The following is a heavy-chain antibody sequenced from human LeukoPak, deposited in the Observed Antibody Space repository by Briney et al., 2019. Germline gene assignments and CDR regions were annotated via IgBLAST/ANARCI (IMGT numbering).Heavy chain of an antibody. CDR1: GFTFTTYG. CDR3: AKISRNEYYYDSSGPKDNWYFDL. J-gene: IGHJ2*01. D-gene: IGHD3-22*01. V-gene: IGHV3-23*01. CDR2: ISGSGGST. Sequence: GGTLRLSCAASGFTFTTYGMTWVRQAPGKGLEWVSAISGSGGSTYYADSVKGRFTISRDNSKNTLYLQMNSLRAEDTAVYYCAKISRNEYYYDSSGPKDNWYFDLWGRGTLVTVSS.